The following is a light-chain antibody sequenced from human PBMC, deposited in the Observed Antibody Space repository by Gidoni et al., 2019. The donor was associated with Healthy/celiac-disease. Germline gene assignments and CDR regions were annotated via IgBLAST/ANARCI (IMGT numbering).Light chain of an antibody. V-gene: IGLV1-47*02. CDR2: SNN. CDR1: SSNIGSNY. J-gene: IGLJ2*01. CDR3: AAWDDSLSARV. Sequence: QSVLTQPPSASGTPGQSVTISCSGSSSNIGSNYVYWYQQPPGTAPKLLIYSNNQRPSGVPDRFSGSKSGTSASLAISGLRSEDEADYYCAAWDDSLSARVFGGGTKLTVL.